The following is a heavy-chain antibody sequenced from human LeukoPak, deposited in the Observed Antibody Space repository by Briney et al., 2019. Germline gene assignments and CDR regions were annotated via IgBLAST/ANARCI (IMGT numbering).Heavy chain of an antibody. D-gene: IGHD2-15*01. V-gene: IGHV1-2*06. J-gene: IGHJ4*02. CDR3: ARVNVVVVTATVFVNY. CDR2: INPNSGGT. Sequence: GASVKVSCKTSGYTFTDYYIYWVRQAPGRGLEWIGRINPNSGGTNYAQKFQGRVTMTRDTSINTAYMELNRLTSDDTAVYYCARVNVVVVTATVFVNYWGQGTLVTDTS. CDR1: GYTFTDYY.